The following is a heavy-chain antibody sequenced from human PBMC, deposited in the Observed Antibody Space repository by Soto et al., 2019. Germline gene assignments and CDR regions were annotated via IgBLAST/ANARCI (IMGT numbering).Heavy chain of an antibody. CDR1: ELDFVNDY. V-gene: IGHV3-48*02. CDR2: INRRGVT. Sequence: GYMSLSSVASELDFVNDYSNGVREDAGMGLELIAYINRRGVTHYEDSVEGRFTISRDNAQNSLFLQMLSLRDEDTAVYYCARDAAEINSYYIDFWGQGALVAVSS. J-gene: IGHJ4*02. CDR3: ARDAAEINSYYIDF. D-gene: IGHD3-16*01.